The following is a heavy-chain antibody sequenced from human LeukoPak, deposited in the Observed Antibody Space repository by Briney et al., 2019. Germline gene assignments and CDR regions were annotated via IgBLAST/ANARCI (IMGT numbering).Heavy chain of an antibody. CDR3: ARAMTTVTTSLGY. Sequence: ASVKVSCKASGGTFSSYAISWVRQAPGQGLEWMGGIIPIFGTANYAQKFQGRVTITTNESTSTAYMELSSLRSEDTAVYYCARAMTTVTTSLGYWGQGTLVTVSS. CDR1: GGTFSSYA. J-gene: IGHJ4*02. V-gene: IGHV1-69*05. D-gene: IGHD4-11*01. CDR2: IIPIFGTA.